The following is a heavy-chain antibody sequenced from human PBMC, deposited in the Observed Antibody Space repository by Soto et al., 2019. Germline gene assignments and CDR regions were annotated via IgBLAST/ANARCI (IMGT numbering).Heavy chain of an antibody. Sequence: WWSFGLSFASSGVTFSSYAMSWVRQAPGKGLEWVSAISGSGGSTYFADSVKGRFTISRDNSKNTLYLQVNSLRAEDTAVYYCAKENWPRSIAAAGYFDSWGQGTLVTVSS. CDR2: ISGSGGST. V-gene: IGHV3-23*01. J-gene: IGHJ4*02. CDR1: GVTFSSYA. CDR3: AKENWPRSIAAAGYFDS. D-gene: IGHD6-13*01.